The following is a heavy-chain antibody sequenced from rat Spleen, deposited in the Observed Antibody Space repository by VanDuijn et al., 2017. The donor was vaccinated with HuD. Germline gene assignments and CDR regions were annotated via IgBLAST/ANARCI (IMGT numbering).Heavy chain of an antibody. V-gene: IGHV5-25*01. D-gene: IGHD1-1*01. J-gene: IGHJ2*01. CDR2: ITNAGGGT. CDR3: ARQWYYFDY. CDR1: GLSFSNYD. Sequence: VQLVESGGGLVQPGRSMQLSCAASGLSFSNYDMAWVRQAPTKGLEWVASITNAGGGTHYPDSVKGRFTISRDNAKSTLYLQMDSLRSEDTASYYCARQWYYFDYWDQGVMVTVSS.